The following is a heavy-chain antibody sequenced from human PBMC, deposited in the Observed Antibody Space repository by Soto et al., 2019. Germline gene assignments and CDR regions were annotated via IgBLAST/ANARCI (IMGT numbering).Heavy chain of an antibody. Sequence: GASVKVSCKASGGTFSSYAISWVRQAPGQGLEWMGGIIPIFGTANYAQKFQGRVTITADESTSTAYMELSSLRSEDTAVYYCARDLSSSWTVGYYSGMDVWGQGTTVTVSS. J-gene: IGHJ6*02. D-gene: IGHD6-13*01. CDR2: IIPIFGTA. CDR3: ARDLSSSWTVGYYSGMDV. V-gene: IGHV1-69*13. CDR1: GGTFSSYA.